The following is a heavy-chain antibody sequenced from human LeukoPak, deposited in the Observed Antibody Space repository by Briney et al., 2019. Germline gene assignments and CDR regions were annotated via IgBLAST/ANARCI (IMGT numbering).Heavy chain of an antibody. J-gene: IGHJ4*02. D-gene: IGHD5-24*01. CDR2: IYNSGST. V-gene: IGHV4-59*08. CDR3: ARHWVETATPYCFDY. CDR1: GGSISSYY. Sequence: PSETLSLTCTVSGGSISSYYWSWIRQPPGKGLEWIGYIYNSGSTNYNPSLESRVTMSLDTSKNQFSLKRSSVTAADTAMYYCARHWVETATPYCFDYWGQGTLVTVSS.